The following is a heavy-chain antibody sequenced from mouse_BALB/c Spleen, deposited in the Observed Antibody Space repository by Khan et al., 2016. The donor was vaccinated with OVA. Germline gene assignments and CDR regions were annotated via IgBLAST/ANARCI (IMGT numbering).Heavy chain of an antibody. D-gene: IGHD2-14*01. J-gene: IGHJ4*01. V-gene: IGHV2-6-4*01. CDR2: IWGGGGT. CDR3: ARAYYRYDGYYAMDY. Sequence: QVQLKESGPGLVAPSQSLSITCTVSGLSLSRYNIHWVRQPPGKGLEWLGMIWGGGGTDYNSTLKSRLSIRKDNSKSQVLLKMNSLQTDDTAIYYCARAYYRYDGYYAMDYWGQGTSVTVSS. CDR1: GLSLSRYN.